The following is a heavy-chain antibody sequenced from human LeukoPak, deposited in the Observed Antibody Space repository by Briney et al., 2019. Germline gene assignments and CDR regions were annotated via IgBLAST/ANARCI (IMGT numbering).Heavy chain of an antibody. CDR3: ATESETSGRYDY. D-gene: IGHD6-19*01. CDR1: GFIFDNYA. J-gene: IGHJ4*02. V-gene: IGHV3-43*02. Sequence: AGSLTLAWAAPGFIFDNYAIHWVRLPQGNGLEWVSLISIDGGSTFYADSVRGRLTTSRDKTRKSLSLQMRRLRSEETALYYCATESETSGRYDYWGQGTLVTVSS. CDR2: ISIDGGST.